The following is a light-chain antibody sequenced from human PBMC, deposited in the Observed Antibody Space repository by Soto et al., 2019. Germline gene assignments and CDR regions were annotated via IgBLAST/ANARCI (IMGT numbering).Light chain of an antibody. J-gene: IGKJ2*01. CDR1: QSLVYSDGNTY. CDR3: MQGTHWPYT. Sequence: DVVMTQSPLSLPVTLGQPASISCRSSQSLVYSDGNTYLSWFQQRPGQSPRRLIYKVSNCDSGVPDRFSGSGSGTDFTLKIRRVEAEDVGVYYCMQGTHWPYTFGQGTKLEIK. V-gene: IGKV2D-30*01. CDR2: KVS.